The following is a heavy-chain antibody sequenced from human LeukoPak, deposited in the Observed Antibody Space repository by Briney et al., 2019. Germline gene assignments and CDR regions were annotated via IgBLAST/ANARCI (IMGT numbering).Heavy chain of an antibody. D-gene: IGHD6-13*01. V-gene: IGHV3-23*01. Sequence: PGGSLRLSCAASGFTFSSYAMSWVRQAPGKGLEWVSAISGSGGSTYYADSVKGRFTISRDNSKNTLYLQMSSLRAEDTAVYYCAKLSSWYGETYYFDYWGQGTLVTVSS. CDR1: GFTFSSYA. CDR3: AKLSSWYGETYYFDY. CDR2: ISGSGGST. J-gene: IGHJ4*02.